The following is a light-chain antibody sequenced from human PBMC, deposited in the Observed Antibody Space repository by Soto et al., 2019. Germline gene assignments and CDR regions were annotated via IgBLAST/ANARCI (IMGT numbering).Light chain of an antibody. J-gene: IGKJ5*01. CDR3: QQRKNWQVT. CDR1: QDISNY. CDR2: KAS. Sequence: DIQITQSPSSLSSSVLDRFTITCQASQDISNYLNWYQQKPGKAPKLLIYKASTLKSGVPSRFSGSGSGTDFTLTISSLEPEDFAVYYCQQRKNWQVTFGQGTRLE. V-gene: IGKV1-33*01.